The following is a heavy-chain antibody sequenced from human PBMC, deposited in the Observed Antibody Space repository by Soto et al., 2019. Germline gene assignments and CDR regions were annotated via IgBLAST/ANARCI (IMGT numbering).Heavy chain of an antibody. V-gene: IGHV3-30-3*01. CDR3: VSEGESMSV. J-gene: IGHJ6*02. CDR2: ILYDGSNK. Sequence: QVQLVESGGGVVQPGRSLRLSCAASGFTFSSYAMHWVRQAPGKGLEWVAVILYDGSNKYYADSVQGRFTISRDNSKNTLFRQMNSMIMEDTAVFYCVSEGESMSVWAQGTTITVS. D-gene: IGHD3-16*01. CDR1: GFTFSSYA.